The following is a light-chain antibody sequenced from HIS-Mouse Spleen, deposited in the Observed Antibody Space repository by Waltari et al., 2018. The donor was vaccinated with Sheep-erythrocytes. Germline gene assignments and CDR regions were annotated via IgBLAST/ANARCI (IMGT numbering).Light chain of an antibody. CDR1: KLGDKY. V-gene: IGLV3-1*01. CDR3: QAWDSSTAV. Sequence: LTQPASVSGSPGQSITISCTGDKLGDKYACWYQQKPGQSPVLVIYQDSKRPSGIPERFSGSNSGNTATLTISGTQAMDEADYYCQAWDSSTAVFGGGTKLTVL. J-gene: IGLJ2*01. CDR2: QDS.